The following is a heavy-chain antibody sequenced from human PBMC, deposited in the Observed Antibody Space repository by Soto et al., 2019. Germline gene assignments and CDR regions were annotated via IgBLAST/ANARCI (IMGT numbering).Heavy chain of an antibody. CDR1: GFIFSQFG. J-gene: IGHJ6*04. CDR3: ARDRGYYSSGSYGDV. V-gene: IGHV3-48*01. D-gene: IGHD3-10*01. Sequence: GGSLRLSCAVSGFIFSQFGMTWVRQAPGKGLEWLSYISPTGSIMCYADSVKGRFTIFRDNAKNSLYLQMNSLTAEDTAVYYCARDRGYYSSGSYGDVWGKGTTVTVSS. CDR2: ISPTGSIM.